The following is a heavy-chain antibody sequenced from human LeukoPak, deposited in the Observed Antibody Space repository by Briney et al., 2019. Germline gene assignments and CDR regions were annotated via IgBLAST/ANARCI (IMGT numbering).Heavy chain of an antibody. D-gene: IGHD2-15*01. CDR3: TRGAGWWDY. Sequence: SYTLPLTRIDSGGPLRSHYWLRLRQPPGEYLFWIGYISFSGTHNYNPSLKSRVPLSLDTSNDQCSLTLTSGTAADTAVYYCTRGAGWWDYWGQGTLVTVSS. J-gene: IGHJ4*02. CDR1: GGPLRSHY. CDR2: ISFSGTH. V-gene: IGHV4-59*11.